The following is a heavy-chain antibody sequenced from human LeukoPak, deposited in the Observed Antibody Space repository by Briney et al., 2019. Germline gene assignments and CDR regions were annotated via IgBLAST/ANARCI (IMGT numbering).Heavy chain of an antibody. CDR2: ISSSGSTI. D-gene: IGHD3-22*01. J-gene: IGHJ3*02. V-gene: IGHV3-11*01. Sequence: GGSLRLSSAASGFTFSDYYMSWIRQAAGKGLEWVSYISSSGSTIYYADSVKGRFTISRDNAKNSLYLQMNSLRAEDTAVYYCARDQGHYYDSSGLRQRTDAFDIWGQGTMVTVSS. CDR3: ARDQGHYYDSSGLRQRTDAFDI. CDR1: GFTFSDYY.